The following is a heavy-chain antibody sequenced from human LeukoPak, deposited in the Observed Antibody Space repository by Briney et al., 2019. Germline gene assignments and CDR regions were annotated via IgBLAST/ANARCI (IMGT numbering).Heavy chain of an antibody. Sequence: EGSLRLSCAASGFTFSSYAMHWVRQAPGKGLEWVAVISYDGSNKYYADSVKGRFTISRGNSKNTLYLQMNSLRAEDTAVYYCARDLDLKRLSTHAFDIWGQGTMVTVSS. CDR1: GFTFSSYA. J-gene: IGHJ3*02. D-gene: IGHD3/OR15-3a*01. V-gene: IGHV3-30-3*01. CDR2: ISYDGSNK. CDR3: ARDLDLKRLSTHAFDI.